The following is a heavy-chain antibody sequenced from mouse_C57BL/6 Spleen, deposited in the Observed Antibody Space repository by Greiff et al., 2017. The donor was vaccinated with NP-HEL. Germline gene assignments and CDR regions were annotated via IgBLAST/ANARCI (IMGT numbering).Heavy chain of an antibody. CDR1: GFNIKDYY. J-gene: IGHJ1*03. CDR3: TTLTTVVGSYWYFDV. V-gene: IGHV14-1*01. D-gene: IGHD1-1*01. CDR2: IDPEDGDT. Sequence: VQLKQSGAELVRPGASVKLSCTASGFNIKDYYMHWVKQRPEQGLEWIGRIDPEDGDTEYAPKFQGKATMTADTSSNTAYLQLSSLTSEDTAVYYCTTLTTVVGSYWYFDVWGTGTTVTVSS.